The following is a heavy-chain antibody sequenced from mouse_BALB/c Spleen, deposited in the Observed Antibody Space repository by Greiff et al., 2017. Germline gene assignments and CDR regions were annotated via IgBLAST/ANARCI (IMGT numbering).Heavy chain of an antibody. Sequence: VQLQQSGAELAKPGASVKMSCKASGYTFTSYWMHWVKQRPGQGLEWIGYINPSTGYTEYNQKFKDKATLTADKSSSTAYMQLSSLTSEDSAVYYCASKGRTMDYWGQGTSVTVSS. V-gene: IGHV1-7*01. CDR2: INPSTGYT. J-gene: IGHJ4*01. CDR1: GYTFTSYW. CDR3: ASKGRTMDY.